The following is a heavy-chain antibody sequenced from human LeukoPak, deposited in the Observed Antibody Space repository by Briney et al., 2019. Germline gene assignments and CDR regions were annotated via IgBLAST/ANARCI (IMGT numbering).Heavy chain of an antibody. CDR3: ARDKPIPAAGTLVDY. D-gene: IGHD6-13*01. Sequence: GGSLRLSCAASGFTFSSYSMNWVRQAPGKGLEWVSSITSSSNYIYYADSVKGRFAISRDNAKNSLYLQMNSLRAEDTAVYYCARDKPIPAAGTLVDYWGQGTLVTVSS. CDR1: GFTFSSYS. CDR2: ITSSSNYI. V-gene: IGHV3-21*01. J-gene: IGHJ4*02.